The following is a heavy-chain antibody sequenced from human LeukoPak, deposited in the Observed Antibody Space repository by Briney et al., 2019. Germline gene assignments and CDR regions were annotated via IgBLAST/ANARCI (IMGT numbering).Heavy chain of an antibody. CDR1: GGSMSPYH. CDR3: ARIGHDYGDYYFDY. Sequence: SETLSLTCTVSGGSMSPYHWGWIRQPPGKGLEWTGYIYYSGSTNYNPSLKSRVTISVDTSKNQFSLKLSSVTAADTAVYYCARIGHDYGDYYFDYWGQGTLVTVSS. CDR2: IYYSGST. J-gene: IGHJ4*02. V-gene: IGHV4-59*12. D-gene: IGHD4-17*01.